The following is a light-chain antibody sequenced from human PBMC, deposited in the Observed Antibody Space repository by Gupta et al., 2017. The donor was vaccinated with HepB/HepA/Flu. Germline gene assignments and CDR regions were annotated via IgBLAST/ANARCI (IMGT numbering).Light chain of an antibody. CDR3: QQYNNWSPLT. CDR2: CGS. CDR1: QSVSRN. V-gene: IGKV3-15*01. J-gene: IGKJ4*01. Sequence: ELVMTQSPATLSLSPGARATLSCRASQSVSRNLAWYQQKPGQGPWLLIYCGSTRATGSQARLIGSGSGTEFTLTISSLQSEDFAVYYCQQYNNWSPLTFGGGTKVEIK.